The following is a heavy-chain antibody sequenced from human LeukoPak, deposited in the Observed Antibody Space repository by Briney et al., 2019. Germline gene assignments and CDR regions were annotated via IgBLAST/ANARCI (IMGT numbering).Heavy chain of an antibody. CDR3: AKGSGTDRPYYYYGMDV. J-gene: IGHJ6*02. CDR2: ISGSGGST. D-gene: IGHD1-1*01. CDR1: GFTFSSYS. V-gene: IGHV3-23*01. Sequence: GGSLRLSCAASGFTFSSYSMNWVRQAPGKGLEWVSAISGSGGSTYYADSVKGRFTISRDNSKNTLYLQMNSLRAEDTAVYYCAKGSGTDRPYYYYGMDVWGQGTTVTVSS.